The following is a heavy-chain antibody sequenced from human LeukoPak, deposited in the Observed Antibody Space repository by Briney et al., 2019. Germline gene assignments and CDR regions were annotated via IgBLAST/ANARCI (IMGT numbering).Heavy chain of an antibody. CDR1: GYTFTSYA. J-gene: IGHJ4*02. V-gene: IGHV1-3*01. D-gene: IGHD3-16*02. CDR3: ARWDGYRWEFDY. Sequence: GASVKVSCKASGYTFTSYAMHWVRQAPGQRLEWMGWINAGNGDTKYSQKFQGRVTISRDTSASTAYMELSSLTSEDTAVYYCARWDGYRWEFDYWGQGTLVTVSS. CDR2: INAGNGDT.